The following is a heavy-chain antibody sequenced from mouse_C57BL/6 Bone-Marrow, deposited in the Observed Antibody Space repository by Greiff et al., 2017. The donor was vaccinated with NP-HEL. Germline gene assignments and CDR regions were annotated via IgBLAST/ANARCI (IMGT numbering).Heavy chain of an antibody. CDR1: GFTFSSYG. CDR3: ARHPTVVAYYFDY. CDR2: ISSGGSYT. V-gene: IGHV5-6*01. D-gene: IGHD1-1*01. Sequence: EVKLMESGGDLVKPGGSLKLSCAASGFTFSSYGMSWVRQTPDKRLAWVATISSGGSYTYYPDSVKGRFTISRDNAKNTLYLQMSSLKSEDTAMYYCARHPTVVAYYFDYWGQGTTLTVSS. J-gene: IGHJ2*01.